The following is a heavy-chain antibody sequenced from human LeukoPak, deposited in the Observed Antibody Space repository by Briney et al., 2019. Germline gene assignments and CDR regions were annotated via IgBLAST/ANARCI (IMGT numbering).Heavy chain of an antibody. CDR2: SNPNGGST. CDR3: ARLTRSGTAFDI. D-gene: IGHD3-3*01. Sequence: GASVKVSCKASGYTLTNYYIHWVRPAPGQGLEWMGISNPNGGSTSYAQQFQGRVTMTRDTSTSTVYMELTSLRSEDTALYYCARLTRSGTAFDIWGQGTMVTVSS. J-gene: IGHJ3*02. V-gene: IGHV1-46*01. CDR1: GYTLTNYY.